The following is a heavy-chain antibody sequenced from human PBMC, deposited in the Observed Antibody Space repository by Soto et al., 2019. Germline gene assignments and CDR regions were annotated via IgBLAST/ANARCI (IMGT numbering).Heavy chain of an antibody. Sequence: PGGSLRLSCAASGFSFSNYAMHWVRQAPGKGLEWVAVISYDGNTKYYADSAKGRFTISRDNSKKILFLQMNSLTTEDATVYYCAREAWKLYYLDYWRQRTLVTVSS. D-gene: IGHD1-1*01. V-gene: IGHV3-30-3*01. CDR1: GFSFSNYA. CDR2: ISYDGNTK. J-gene: IGHJ4*02. CDR3: AREAWKLYYLDY.